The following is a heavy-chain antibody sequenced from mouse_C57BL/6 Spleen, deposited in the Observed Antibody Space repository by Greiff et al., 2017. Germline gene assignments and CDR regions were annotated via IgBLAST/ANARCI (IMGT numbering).Heavy chain of an antibody. CDR3: ARTGIFTTVVALDY. D-gene: IGHD1-1*01. CDR2: ILPGSGST. CDR1: GYTFTGYW. Sequence: VQLKQSRAELMKPGASVKLSCKATGYTFTGYWIEWVKQRPGHGLEWIGEILPGSGSTNYNEKFKGKATFTADTSSNTAYMQLSSLTTEDSAIYYCARTGIFTTVVALDYWGQGTTLTVSS. V-gene: IGHV1-9*01. J-gene: IGHJ2*01.